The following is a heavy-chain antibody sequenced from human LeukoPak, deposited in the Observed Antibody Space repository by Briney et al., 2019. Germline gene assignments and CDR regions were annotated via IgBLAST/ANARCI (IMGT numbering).Heavy chain of an antibody. Sequence: GGSLRLSCAASGFTFSSYGMSWVRQAPGKGLEWVSAISGSGGSTYYADSVKGRFTISRDNSKNTLYLQMNSLRAEDTAVYYCAKFDMITFGGVTIGKRTFDYWGQGTLVTVSS. D-gene: IGHD3-16*01. J-gene: IGHJ4*02. CDR1: GFTFSSYG. V-gene: IGHV3-23*01. CDR2: ISGSGGST. CDR3: AKFDMITFGGVTIGKRTFDY.